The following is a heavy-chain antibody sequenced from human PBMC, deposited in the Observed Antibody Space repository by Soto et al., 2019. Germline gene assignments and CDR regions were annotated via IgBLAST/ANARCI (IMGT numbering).Heavy chain of an antibody. CDR3: ARRQYYGSGSYYHPPDY. Sequence: QLQLQESGPGLVKPSETLSLTCTVSGGSISSGSYYWGWIRQPPGKGLEWIGSIYYSGSTYYNPSLKSRVTISVDTSKNQFSLKLSSVTAADTAVYYCARRQYYGSGSYYHPPDYWGQGTLVTVSS. CDR2: IYYSGST. V-gene: IGHV4-39*01. J-gene: IGHJ4*02. D-gene: IGHD3-10*01. CDR1: GGSISSGSYY.